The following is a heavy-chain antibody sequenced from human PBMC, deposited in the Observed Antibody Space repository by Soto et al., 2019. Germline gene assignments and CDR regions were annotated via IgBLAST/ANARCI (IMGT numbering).Heavy chain of an antibody. D-gene: IGHD6-13*01. CDR2: ISYDGSTK. Sequence: GGSLRLSCAPSGFTFSSCGMRWVRQAPGKGLEWVAVISYDGSTKYYADSVKGRFTISRDNSKNTLYLQMNSLRGEDTAMYYCAKSMNSNWYNFDFWVQGTLVTVSS. J-gene: IGHJ4*02. CDR1: GFTFSSCG. V-gene: IGHV3-30*18. CDR3: AKSMNSNWYNFDF.